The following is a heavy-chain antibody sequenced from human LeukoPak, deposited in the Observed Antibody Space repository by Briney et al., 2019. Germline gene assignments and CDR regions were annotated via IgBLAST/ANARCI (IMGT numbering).Heavy chain of an antibody. Sequence: PSETLSLTCTVSGGSISSGSYYWSWIRQPAGKGLEWIGRIYTSGSTNYNPSLKSRATISVDTSKNQFSLKLSSVTAADTAVYYCARDSSIAARYYYYYYMDVWGKGTTVTVSS. V-gene: IGHV4-61*02. CDR1: GGSISSGSYY. CDR3: ARDSSIAARYYYYYYMDV. CDR2: IYTSGST. D-gene: IGHD6-6*01. J-gene: IGHJ6*03.